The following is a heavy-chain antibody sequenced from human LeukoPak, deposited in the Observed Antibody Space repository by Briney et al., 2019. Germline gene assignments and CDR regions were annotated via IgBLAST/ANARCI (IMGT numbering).Heavy chain of an antibody. CDR3: ARDTVSGWPFDY. J-gene: IGHJ4*02. D-gene: IGHD6-19*01. Sequence: GGSLRLSCAASGFNFKNYWMHWVRQAPGKGLEWVSVIYSGGSTYYADSVKGRFTISRDNAKNSLYLQMNSLRAEDTAVYYCARDTVSGWPFDYWGQGTLVTVSS. CDR2: IYSGGST. V-gene: IGHV3-66*01. CDR1: GFNFKNYW.